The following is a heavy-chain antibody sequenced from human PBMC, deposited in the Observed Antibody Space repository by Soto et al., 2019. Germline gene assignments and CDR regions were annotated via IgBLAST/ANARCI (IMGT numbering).Heavy chain of an antibody. V-gene: IGHV4-39*01. D-gene: IGHD4-17*01. Sequence: QLQLQESSPGLVRPSDTLALICTVSVGSIKTRSDYWAWIRQPPGKGLEWIGTIYYSGATYYNPSLKSRVSVYADSSNNQFSLRVNSVTAADTAVYYCARQGTWTTVTPTFGFHHWGQGTLVSVSS. J-gene: IGHJ1*01. CDR1: VGSIKTRSDY. CDR3: ARQGTWTTVTPTFGFHH. CDR2: IYYSGAT.